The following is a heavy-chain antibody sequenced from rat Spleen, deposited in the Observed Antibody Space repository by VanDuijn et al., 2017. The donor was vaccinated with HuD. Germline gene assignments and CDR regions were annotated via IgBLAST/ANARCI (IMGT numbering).Heavy chain of an antibody. CDR3: TKDQTYYGLFDC. V-gene: IGHV5-20*01. CDR1: GFTFSDYY. Sequence: EVQLVESDGGLVQPGRSLKLSCAASGFTFSDYYMAWVRQAPTKGLEWVATISYDGSSTYYRDSVKGRFTISRDNAKSTLYLQMNSLRSEDTATYYCTKDQTYYGLFDCWGQGVMVTVSS. D-gene: IGHD1-9*01. J-gene: IGHJ2*01. CDR2: ISYDGSST.